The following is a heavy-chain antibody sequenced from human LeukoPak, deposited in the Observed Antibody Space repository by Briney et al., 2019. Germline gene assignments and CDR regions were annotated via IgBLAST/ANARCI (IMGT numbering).Heavy chain of an antibody. CDR2: IDYGGSVT. CDR1: GFTFTAYT. Sequence: GGSLRLSCSASGFTFTAYTMNWVRQAPGRGPEWVSYIDYGGSVTHYADSVKGRFTISRDNAENSLYLQMNSLRVEDTAVYYCTRDLEYWSQGVQVTVSS. V-gene: IGHV3-48*01. CDR3: TRDLEY. J-gene: IGHJ4*02.